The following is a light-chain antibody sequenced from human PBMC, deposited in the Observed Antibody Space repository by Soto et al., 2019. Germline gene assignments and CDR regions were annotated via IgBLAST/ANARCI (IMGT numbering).Light chain of an antibody. V-gene: IGKV1-5*03. CDR1: QSISSW. CDR3: QQYNSYSYT. J-gene: IGKJ2*01. Sequence: DIQMTQSPSTLSASVGDRVTITCRASQSISSWLAWYQQKPGKAPKLLIYKASSLESGVPSMFSGSGSGTEFTLTISSLQPDDFATYYCQQYNSYSYTLGQGTKLEIK. CDR2: KAS.